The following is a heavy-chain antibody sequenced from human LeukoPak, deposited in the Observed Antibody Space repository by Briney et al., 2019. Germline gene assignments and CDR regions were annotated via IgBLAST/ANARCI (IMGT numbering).Heavy chain of an antibody. J-gene: IGHJ6*02. CDR1: GGSISSGDYY. CDR3: ARDRPLDYGDYGMDV. CDR2: IYYSGST. V-gene: IGHV4-30-4*01. Sequence: SQTLSLTCTVSGGSISSGDYYWSWLRQPPGTGLEWIGYIYYSGSTYYNPSLKSRVTISVDTSKNQFSLKLSSVTAADTAVYYCARDRPLDYGDYGMDVWGQGTTVTVSS. D-gene: IGHD4-17*01.